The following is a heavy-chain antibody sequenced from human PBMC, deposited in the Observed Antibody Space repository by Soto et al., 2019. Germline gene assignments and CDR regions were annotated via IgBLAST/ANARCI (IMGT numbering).Heavy chain of an antibody. Sequence: GESLKISCKGSGYSFTIYWIGWVRQMPGKGLEWMGIIYPGDSDTRYSPSFQGQVTISADKSISTAYLQWSSLKASDTAMYYCARRXGYCSGGSCYSGNWFDPWGQGTLVTVSS. D-gene: IGHD2-15*01. CDR3: ARRXGYCSGGSCYSGNWFDP. J-gene: IGHJ5*02. CDR1: GYSFTIYW. CDR2: IYPGDSDT. V-gene: IGHV5-51*01.